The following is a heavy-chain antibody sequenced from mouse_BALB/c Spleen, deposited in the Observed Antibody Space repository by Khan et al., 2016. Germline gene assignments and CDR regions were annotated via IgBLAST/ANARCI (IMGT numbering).Heavy chain of an antibody. D-gene: IGHD2-12*01. CDR3: SSDDDGFAY. J-gene: IGHJ3*01. CDR1: GFSLTGYG. Sequence: QVQLKESGPGLVAPSQSLSITCTVSGFSLTGYGVNWVRQPPGQGLEWLGKIWGDGRTDYNSALNSRVSISTDNSKSQDFLKLNSRLTDDTADYYCSSDDDGFAYGGQGTLVIVSA. CDR2: IWGDGRT. V-gene: IGHV2-6-7*01.